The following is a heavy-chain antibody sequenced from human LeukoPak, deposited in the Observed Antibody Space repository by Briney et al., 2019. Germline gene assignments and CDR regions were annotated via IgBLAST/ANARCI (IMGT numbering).Heavy chain of an antibody. J-gene: IGHJ3*02. Sequence: PSETLSLTCTVSGGSIRSYYWGWIRQPPGKGLEWIGYIYYSGSTNYNPSLKSRVTISVDTSKNQFSLKLSSVTAADTAVYYCARVGLQSYDAFDIWGQGTMVTVSS. CDR3: ARVGLQSYDAFDI. CDR2: IYYSGST. CDR1: GGSIRSYY. D-gene: IGHD5-24*01. V-gene: IGHV4-59*01.